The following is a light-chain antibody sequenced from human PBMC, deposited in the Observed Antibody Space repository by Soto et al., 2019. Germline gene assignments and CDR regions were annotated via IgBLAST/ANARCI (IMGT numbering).Light chain of an antibody. CDR3: QQRSNWPPL. J-gene: IGKJ4*01. CDR1: QSVSSSQ. CDR2: GAS. V-gene: IGKV3D-20*02. Sequence: EIVLTQSPGTLSLSPGERATLSCRASQSVSSSQLAWYQQKPGQAPRLLMYGASSRATGIPDRLSGSGSGTDFALTISSLEPEDFAVYYCQQRSNWPPLFGGGTKVDIK.